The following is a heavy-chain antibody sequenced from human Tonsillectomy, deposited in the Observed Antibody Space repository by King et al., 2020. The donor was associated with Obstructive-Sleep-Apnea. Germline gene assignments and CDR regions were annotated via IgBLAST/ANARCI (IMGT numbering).Heavy chain of an antibody. CDR2: INSRGTT. D-gene: IGHD3-10*01. Sequence: VQLVQSGGGLVQPGGSLRLSCAASGFTFDSYAMSWVRQAPGKGLEWVAAINSRGTTFYADSVKGRFTISRDNSKYTVDLQVNSLRAEDTAFYYLAKEGGGSGVYWVDSWGQGTLVTVSS. CDR3: AKEGGGSGVYWVDS. J-gene: IGHJ5*01. CDR1: GFTFDSYA. V-gene: IGHV3-23*04.